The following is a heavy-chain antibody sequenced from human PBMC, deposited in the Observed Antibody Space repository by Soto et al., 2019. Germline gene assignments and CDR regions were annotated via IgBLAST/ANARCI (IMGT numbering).Heavy chain of an antibody. V-gene: IGHV4-39*01. J-gene: IGHJ4*02. CDR3: ARKQWPFDY. CDR1: GGSISSSSYY. D-gene: IGHD6-19*01. Sequence: PSETLSLTCTVSGGSISSSSYYWGWIRQPPGKGLEWIGSIYYSGSTYYNPSLKSRVTISVDTSKNQFSLKLSSVTAADTAVYYCARKQWPFDYWGQGTLVTVSS. CDR2: IYYSGST.